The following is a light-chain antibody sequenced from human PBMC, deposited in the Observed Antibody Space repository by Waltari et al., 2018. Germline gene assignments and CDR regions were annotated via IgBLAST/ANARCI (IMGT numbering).Light chain of an antibody. CDR1: QSVSSY. CDR2: DAS. CDR3: QQRSNWLWT. V-gene: IGKV3-11*01. Sequence: DIVLTQSPATLSLSLGERATLSCRASQSVSSYLAWYQQKPGQAPRLLIYDASNRATGIPARFSGSGTGTDFTLTSSSLEPEDFAVYDCQQRSNWLWTFGQGTKVEIK. J-gene: IGKJ1*01.